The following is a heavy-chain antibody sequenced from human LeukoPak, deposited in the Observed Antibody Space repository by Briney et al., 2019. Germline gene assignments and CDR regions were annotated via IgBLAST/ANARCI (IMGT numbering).Heavy chain of an antibody. CDR3: ARADYGDYAVY. D-gene: IGHD4-17*01. V-gene: IGHV3-23*01. J-gene: IGHJ4*02. Sequence: GGSLRLSCAASGFTFSSYAMSWVRQAPGKGLEWVSAISGSGGSTYYADSVKGRFTISRDNSKKTLYLQMNSLRAEDTAVYYCARADYGDYAVYWGQGTLVTVSS. CDR2: ISGSGGST. CDR1: GFTFSSYA.